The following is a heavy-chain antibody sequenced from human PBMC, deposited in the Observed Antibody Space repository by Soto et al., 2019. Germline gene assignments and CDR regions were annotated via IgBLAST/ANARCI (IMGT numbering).Heavy chain of an antibody. CDR2: ISYDRSNK. D-gene: IGHD3-3*01. Sequence: PGGSQRLSCVGSGFTFSSHGITWVRKAPGKGLEWVANISYDRSNKYYAVSVNGLFTISRDNSKNTLYMQMNSLRAEDTAVYYCAKDEGNYDFWSGYYTDYYYYGMDVWGQGTTVTVSS. V-gene: IGHV3-30*18. CDR3: AKDEGNYDFWSGYYTDYYYYGMDV. CDR1: GFTFSSHG. J-gene: IGHJ6*02.